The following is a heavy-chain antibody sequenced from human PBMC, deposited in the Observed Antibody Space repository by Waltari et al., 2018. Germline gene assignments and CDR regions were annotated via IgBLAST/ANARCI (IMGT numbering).Heavy chain of an antibody. J-gene: IGHJ4*02. Sequence: QVQLVQSGAEVRKPGAPVKVPCKASGYTFTSYDIHWLRQASGQGLEWMGWMNPNSGNTGYAQKFQGRVTMTRNTSISTAYMELSSLRSEDTAVYYCARGYRIPKPYWGYWGQGTLVTVSS. V-gene: IGHV1-8*02. CDR1: GYTFTSYD. D-gene: IGHD2-21*01. CDR3: ARGYRIPKPYWGY. CDR2: MNPNSGNT.